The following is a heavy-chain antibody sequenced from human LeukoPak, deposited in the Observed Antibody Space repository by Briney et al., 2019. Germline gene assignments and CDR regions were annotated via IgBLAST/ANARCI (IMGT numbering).Heavy chain of an antibody. D-gene: IGHD2-15*01. J-gene: IGHJ4*02. CDR2: IYPGDSNT. CDR1: GYIFTSWW. CDR3: ARLGYCTGGNCFYFFDY. V-gene: IGHV5-51*01. Sequence: GESLKISCKGSGYIFTSWWIGWVRQMPGRGLEGMGIIYPGDSNTRYSASFQGQVTISADKSISTAYLQWSSLTASDTAMYYCARLGYCTGGNCFYFFDYWGQGTLLTVSS.